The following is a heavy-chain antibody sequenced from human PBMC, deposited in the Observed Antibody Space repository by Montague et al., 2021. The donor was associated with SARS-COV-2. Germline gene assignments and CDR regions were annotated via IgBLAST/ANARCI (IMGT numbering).Heavy chain of an antibody. Sequence: TLSLTCTVSAGSISSGSYYWSWIRKHPGKGLEWIGYIYHSGSSYYNPSLKSRVTISVDTSKNQFSLRLTSVTAADTAVYFCARARTSLIVVVNEFDYWDQGTLVTVSS. V-gene: IGHV4-31*03. CDR1: AGSISSGSYY. D-gene: IGHD2-21*01. J-gene: IGHJ4*02. CDR2: IYHSGSS. CDR3: ARARTSLIVVVNEFDY.